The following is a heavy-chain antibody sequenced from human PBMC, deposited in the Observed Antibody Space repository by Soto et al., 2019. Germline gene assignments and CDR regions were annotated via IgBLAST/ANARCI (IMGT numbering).Heavy chain of an antibody. V-gene: IGHV3-30*15. CDR3: ARDRLRLGELSLIGYFDY. CDR1: GFTFTSYA. CDR2: ISYDGINE. J-gene: IGHJ4*02. D-gene: IGHD3-16*02. Sequence: QVQLVESGGSVFQPGRSLRLSCEASGFTFTSYAMPWVRQAPGKGLEWVAVISYDGINEYYADSVKGRFTISRDNSKNTLFLQMSSLRVEDTAVYYCARDRLRLGELSLIGYFDYWGQGTLVTVSS.